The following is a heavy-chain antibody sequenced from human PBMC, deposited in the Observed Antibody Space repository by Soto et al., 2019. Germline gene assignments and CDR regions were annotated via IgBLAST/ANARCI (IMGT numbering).Heavy chain of an antibody. J-gene: IGHJ4*02. D-gene: IGHD6-13*01. CDR1: GFTFSSYS. V-gene: IGHV3-21*01. Sequence: PGGSLRLSCAASGFTFSSYSMNWVRQAPGKGLEWVSSISSSSSYIYYADSVKGRFTISRDNAKNSLYLQMNSLRAEDTAVYYCARDQRPVAAAETTFDYWGQGTLVTVSS. CDR3: ARDQRPVAAAETTFDY. CDR2: ISSSSSYI.